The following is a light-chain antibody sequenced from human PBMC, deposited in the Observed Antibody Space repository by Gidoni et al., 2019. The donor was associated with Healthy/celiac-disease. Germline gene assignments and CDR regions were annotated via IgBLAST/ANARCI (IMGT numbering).Light chain of an antibody. CDR1: QSIRSY. CDR2: SAS. J-gene: IGKJ4*01. V-gene: IGKV1-27*01. CDR3: QRTYNALT. Sequence: DTQLTQSPYSLSAPVGARVTITCRVRQSIRSYFNWYRQKPGKVPKLLIYSASNLQSGVSSRFSGSGAGTDFTITIRRLQAEDVATCYGQRTYNALTFGGGTKVEIK.